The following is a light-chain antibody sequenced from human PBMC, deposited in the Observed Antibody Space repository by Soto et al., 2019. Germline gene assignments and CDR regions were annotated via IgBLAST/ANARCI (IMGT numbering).Light chain of an antibody. V-gene: IGLV2-14*03. Sequence: QSVLTQPASVSGSPGQSITISCTGTSSDVGGYNYVSWFQQHPGKAPKLKIYEVSNRPSGVSNRFSGSKSGYTASLTISELQAEDEADYYCTSFTSSNPWVFGGGTKVTVL. CDR2: EVS. CDR3: TSFTSSNPWV. CDR1: SSDVGGYNY. J-gene: IGLJ3*02.